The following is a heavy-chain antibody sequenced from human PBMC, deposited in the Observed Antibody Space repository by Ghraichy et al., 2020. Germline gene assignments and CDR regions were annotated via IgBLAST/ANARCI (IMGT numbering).Heavy chain of an antibody. CDR1: GGSFSGYY. D-gene: IGHD6-13*01. V-gene: IGHV4-34*01. J-gene: IGHJ4*02. CDR3: ARVGDPIAAAGSDY. Sequence: SETLSLTCAVYGGSFSGYYWSWIRQPPGKGLEWIGEINHSGSTNYNPSLKSRVTISVDTSKNQFSLKLSSVTAADTAVYYCARVGDPIAAAGSDYWGQGTLVTVSS. CDR2: INHSGST.